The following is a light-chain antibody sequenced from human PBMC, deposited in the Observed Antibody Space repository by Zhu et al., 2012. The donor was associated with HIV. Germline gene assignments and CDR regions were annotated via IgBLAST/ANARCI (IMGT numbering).Light chain of an antibody. CDR3: QQYNKWPPWT. CDR1: QSIDND. Sequence: EIVMTQSPATLSVSPGERATLSCTASQSIDNDLAWYQQKPGQAPRLLMYGVFTRANDIPDRFTGSGSGTDFTLTISSLQSEDFALYYCQQYNKWPPWTFGQGTKVEIK. CDR2: GVF. V-gene: IGKV3-15*01. J-gene: IGKJ1*01.